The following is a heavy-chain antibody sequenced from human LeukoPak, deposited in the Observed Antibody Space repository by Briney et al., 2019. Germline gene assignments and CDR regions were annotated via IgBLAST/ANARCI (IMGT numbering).Heavy chain of an antibody. V-gene: IGHV3-15*04. Sequence: GGSLRLSCAASGFTFSYVWMSWVRQAQGKGLEWVGRIASAAHGGTTDYAAPVKGRFTISRDDSKDTLYLQMNSLKTEDTAVYFCSEGLDYWGQGTLVTVSS. CDR1: GFTFSYVW. CDR2: IASAAHGGTT. J-gene: IGHJ4*02. CDR3: SEGLDY.